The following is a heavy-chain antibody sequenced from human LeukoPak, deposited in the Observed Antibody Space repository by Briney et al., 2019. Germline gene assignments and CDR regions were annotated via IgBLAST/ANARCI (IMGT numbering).Heavy chain of an antibody. V-gene: IGHV3-7*01. CDR2: IKEDGGKE. CDR1: GFSFSISW. J-gene: IGHJ3*02. D-gene: IGHD1-26*01. Sequence: GGSLRLSFAASGFSFSISWMTWVRQAPGKGLEWLANIKEDGGKENYLDSVKGRFTISRDNAKNSVYLQLNSLRVEDTGLYYCARDRAYSAFDIWGQGTVVTVSS. CDR3: ARDRAYSAFDI.